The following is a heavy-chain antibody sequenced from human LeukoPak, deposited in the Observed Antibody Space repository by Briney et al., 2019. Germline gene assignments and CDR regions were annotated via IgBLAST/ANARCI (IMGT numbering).Heavy chain of an antibody. CDR1: GGSFSGYY. CDR3: ARDLTISIGRNYYYYMDV. V-gene: IGHV4-34*01. D-gene: IGHD3-3*01. CDR2: INHSGST. Sequence: SETLSLTCAVYGGSFSGYYWSWIRQPPGKGLEWIGEINHSGSTYYNPSLKSRVTISVDTSKNQFSLKLSSVTAADTAVYYCARDLTISIGRNYYYYMDVWGKGTTVTVSS. J-gene: IGHJ6*03.